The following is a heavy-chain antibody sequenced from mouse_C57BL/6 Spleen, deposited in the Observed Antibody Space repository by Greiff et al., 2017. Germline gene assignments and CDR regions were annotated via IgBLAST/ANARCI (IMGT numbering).Heavy chain of an antibody. V-gene: IGHV1-15*01. D-gene: IGHD3-3*01. CDR2: IDPETGGT. CDR3: TRSRSLYFDY. J-gene: IGHJ2*01. CDR1: GYTFTDYE. Sequence: VQLQQSGAELVRPGASVTLSCKASGYTFTDYEMHWVKQTPVHGLEWIGAIDPETGGTAYNQKFKGKAILTADKSSSTAYMDLRSLTSEDSAVYYCTRSRSLYFDYWGQGTTLTVSS.